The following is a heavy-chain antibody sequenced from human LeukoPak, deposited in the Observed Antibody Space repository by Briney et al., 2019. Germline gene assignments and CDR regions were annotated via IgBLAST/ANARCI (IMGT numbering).Heavy chain of an antibody. V-gene: IGHV1-69*04. CDR2: IIPILGTA. CDR3: ARDELYDSSGYLPHY. D-gene: IGHD3-22*01. Sequence: ASVKVSCKASGGTFSSYAISWVRQAPGQGLEWMGRIIPILGTANYAQKFQGRVTITADKSTSTAYMELSSLRSEDTAVYYCARDELYDSSGYLPHYWGQGTLVTVSS. J-gene: IGHJ4*02. CDR1: GGTFSSYA.